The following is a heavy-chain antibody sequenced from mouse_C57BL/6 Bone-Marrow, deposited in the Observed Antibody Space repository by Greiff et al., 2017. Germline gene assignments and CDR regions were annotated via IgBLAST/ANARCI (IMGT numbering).Heavy chain of an antibody. V-gene: IGHV14-4*01. J-gene: IGHJ3*01. CDR3: TEGYYDGGFAY. CDR1: GFNIKDGY. CDR2: IDPENGDT. Sequence: DVQLQESGAELVRPGASVKLSCTASGFNIKDGYMHWVKQRPEQGLEWIGWIDPENGDTEYASKFQGKATITADTSSNTAYLQLSSLTSEDTAVYYCTEGYYDGGFAYWGQGTLVTVSA. D-gene: IGHD1-1*01.